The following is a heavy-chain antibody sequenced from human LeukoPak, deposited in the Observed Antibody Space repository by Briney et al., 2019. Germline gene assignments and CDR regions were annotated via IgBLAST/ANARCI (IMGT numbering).Heavy chain of an antibody. CDR2: IIANGDST. Sequence: GGSLRLSCAASGFTFRSYAMSWVRQAPGKGLEWVSSIIANGDSTYYADSVKGRFTISRDNSKNTVYLQMNSLREEDTAVYYCAKGAGGSYGLYYFDYWGQGTLVTVSS. V-gene: IGHV3-23*01. D-gene: IGHD5-24*01. CDR3: AKGAGGSYGLYYFDY. J-gene: IGHJ4*02. CDR1: GFTFRSYA.